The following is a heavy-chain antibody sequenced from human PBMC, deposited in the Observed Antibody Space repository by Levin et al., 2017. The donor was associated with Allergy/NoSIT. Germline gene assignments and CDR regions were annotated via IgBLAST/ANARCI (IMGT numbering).Heavy chain of an antibody. J-gene: IGHJ6*02. CDR2: IYYSGST. CDR1: GGSISSSSYY. D-gene: IGHD6-19*01. Sequence: SETLSLTCTVSGGSISSSSYYWGWIRQPPGKGLEWIGSIYYSGSTYYNPSLKSRVTISVDTSKNQFSLKLSSVTAADTAVYYCARQGSSGWPSVVRWGMDVWGQGTTVTVSS. CDR3: ARQGSSGWPSVVRWGMDV. V-gene: IGHV4-39*01.